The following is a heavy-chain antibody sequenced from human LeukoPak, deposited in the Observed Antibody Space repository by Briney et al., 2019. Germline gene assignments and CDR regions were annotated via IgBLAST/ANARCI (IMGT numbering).Heavy chain of an antibody. CDR1: GFTFSSYA. V-gene: IGHV3-23*01. D-gene: IGHD6-6*01. Sequence: GGSLRLSCAASGFTFSSYAMSWVRQAPGKGLEWVSVISGSGGASYYAASVKVRLAISRDNYKNTLYLQINSMAAEDTAVYYCARAPGSSVSIAARPYYFDYWGQGALVSVSS. CDR3: ARAPGSSVSIAARPYYFDY. J-gene: IGHJ4*02. CDR2: ISGSGGAS.